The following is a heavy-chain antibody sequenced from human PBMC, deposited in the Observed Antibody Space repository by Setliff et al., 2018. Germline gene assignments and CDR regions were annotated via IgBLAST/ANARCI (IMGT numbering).Heavy chain of an antibody. D-gene: IGHD1-1*01. CDR3: AAQMRRGTGTPAYYYYGMDV. CDR2: IAVGSGNT. CDR1: GFTFTSSA. Sequence: SVKVSCKASGFTFTSSAMQWVRQARGQRLEWIGWIAVGSGNTNYAQKFQERVTITRDMSTSTAYMELSSLRSEDTAVYYCAAQMRRGTGTPAYYYYGMDVWGQGTTVTVSS. V-gene: IGHV1-58*02. J-gene: IGHJ6*02.